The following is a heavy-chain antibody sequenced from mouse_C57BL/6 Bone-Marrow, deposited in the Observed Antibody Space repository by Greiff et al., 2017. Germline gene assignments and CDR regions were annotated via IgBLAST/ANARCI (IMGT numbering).Heavy chain of an antibody. V-gene: IGHV1-64*01. J-gene: IGHJ1*03. D-gene: IGHD1-1*01. CDR3: ARDGSSYWYVDV. Sequence: VKLQQPGAELVKPGASVKLSCKASGYTFTSYWMHWVKQRPGQGLEWIGMIHPNSGSTNYNEKFKSKATLTVDKSSSTAYRQLSSLTSEDSAVYYCARDGSSYWYVDVWGTGTTVTVSS. CDR2: IHPNSGST. CDR1: GYTFTSYW.